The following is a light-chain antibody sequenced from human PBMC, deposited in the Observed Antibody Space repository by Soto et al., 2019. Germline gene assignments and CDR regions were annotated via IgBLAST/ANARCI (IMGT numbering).Light chain of an antibody. Sequence: QSALTQPASVSGSPGQSITISCTGSSSDVGGYNYVSWYQHHPGRAPKLMIYDVSNRPSGVSNRFSGSKSGNTASLTISGLQAEDEADYHCSPYTSSSTLYVFGTGTKLTVL. V-gene: IGLV2-14*03. CDR1: SSDVGGYNY. CDR2: DVS. CDR3: SPYTSSSTLYV. J-gene: IGLJ1*01.